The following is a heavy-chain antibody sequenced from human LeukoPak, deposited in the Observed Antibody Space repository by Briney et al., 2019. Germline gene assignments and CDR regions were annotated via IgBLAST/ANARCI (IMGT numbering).Heavy chain of an antibody. CDR2: ISSSGNT. Sequence: PGGSLRLSCAASGFTFSNAWMNWVRQAPGKGLEWIGYISSSGNTNYNPSLKSRVTISVDTSKNRFSLKLSSVTAADTAVFYCARDGYLGSSVFDYWGQGTLVTVSS. J-gene: IGHJ4*02. CDR3: ARDGYLGSSVFDY. CDR1: GFTFSNAW. V-gene: IGHV4-59*01. D-gene: IGHD3-16*01.